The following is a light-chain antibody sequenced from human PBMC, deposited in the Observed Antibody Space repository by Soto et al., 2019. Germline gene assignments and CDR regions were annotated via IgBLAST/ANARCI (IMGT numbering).Light chain of an antibody. V-gene: IGKV2-28*01. CDR3: MQALQTPRT. CDR1: QSLLHSNGYNF. CDR2: LGS. J-gene: IGKJ1*01. Sequence: EIVMTQTPLSLPVTPGEPASISCKSSQSLLHSNGYNFLDWYLQKPGQSPRLLIYLGSNRASGVPDRFSGSGSGTDFTLNISRVEAEDVGVYYCMQALQTPRTFGQGTKVELK.